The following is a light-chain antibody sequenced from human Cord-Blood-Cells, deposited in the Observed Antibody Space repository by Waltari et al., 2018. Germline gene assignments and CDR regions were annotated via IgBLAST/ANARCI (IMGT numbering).Light chain of an antibody. J-gene: IGKJ1*01. Sequence: EIVLTQTPATLSLSPGERPTLSCRASQSVSSYLAWYQQKPGQAPRLRVYDASNRATGIPARFSGSGSWTDFTLTISSLDPEDFAVYYCQQRSNWPWTFGQGTKVEIK. CDR3: QQRSNWPWT. CDR2: DAS. V-gene: IGKV3-11*01. CDR1: QSVSSY.